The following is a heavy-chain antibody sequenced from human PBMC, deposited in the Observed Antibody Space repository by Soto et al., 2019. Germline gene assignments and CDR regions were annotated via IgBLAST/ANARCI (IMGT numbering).Heavy chain of an antibody. V-gene: IGHV1-18*01. J-gene: IGHJ3*02. CDR2: ISAYNGNT. Sequence: GAPVEVSLKGSGYTFSVDRSSRVRQAPGQGLEWMGWISAYNGNTNYAQKLQGRVTMTTDTSTSTAYMELRSLRSDDTAVYYCARERVSRTDAFDIWGQGTMVTVPS. CDR1: GYTFSVDR. CDR3: ARERVSRTDAFDI. D-gene: IGHD3-10*01.